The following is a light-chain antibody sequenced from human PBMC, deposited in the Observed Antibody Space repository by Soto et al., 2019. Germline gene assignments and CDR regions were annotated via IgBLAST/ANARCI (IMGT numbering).Light chain of an antibody. V-gene: IGKV1-5*02. J-gene: IGKJ1*01. CDR1: QSISSW. CDR2: DAS. CDR3: QQYNSYWT. Sequence: DIQMTQSPSTLSASVGDRVTIICRASQSISSWLAWYQQKPGKAPNLLIYDASSLGSGVPSRFSGSGSGTEFTLTISSLQPDDFATYYCQQYNSYWTFGQGTKVEIK.